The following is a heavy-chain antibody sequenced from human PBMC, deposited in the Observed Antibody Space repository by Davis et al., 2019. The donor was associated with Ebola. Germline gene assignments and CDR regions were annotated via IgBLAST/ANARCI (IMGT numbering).Heavy chain of an antibody. CDR3: ASSHGSGSPDY. Sequence: GESLKISCKASGYSFTTYWIVWVRQMPGKGLECMGIIFPGDSDTRYSPSFQGQVTISADKSISTAYLQWSSLKASDTAMYYCASSHGSGSPDYWGQGTLVTVSS. D-gene: IGHD3-10*01. J-gene: IGHJ4*02. CDR1: GYSFTTYW. V-gene: IGHV5-51*01. CDR2: IFPGDSDT.